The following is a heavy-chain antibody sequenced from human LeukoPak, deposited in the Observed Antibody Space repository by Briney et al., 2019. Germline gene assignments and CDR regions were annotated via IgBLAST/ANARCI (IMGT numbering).Heavy chain of an antibody. D-gene: IGHD6-13*01. V-gene: IGHV4-31*03. CDR2: IYYSGST. CDR1: GGSISSGGYY. Sequence: PSQTLSLTCTVSGGSISSGGYYWSWIRQHPGKGLEWIGYIYYSGSTYYNPSLKSRVTISVDTSKNQFSLKLNSVTAADTAVYYCARDRVSAGHYYYYGMDVWGQGTTVTVSS. J-gene: IGHJ6*02. CDR3: ARDRVSAGHYYYYGMDV.